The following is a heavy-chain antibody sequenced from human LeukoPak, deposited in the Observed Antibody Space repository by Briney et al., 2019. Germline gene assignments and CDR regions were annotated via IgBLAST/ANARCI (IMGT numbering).Heavy chain of an antibody. CDR1: GGSISSGGYY. CDR2: IYYSGST. D-gene: IGHD3-3*01. J-gene: IGHJ6*02. CDR3: ARHGGDFWSGAQYYGMDV. V-gene: IGHV4-61*08. Sequence: SETLSLTSTVSGGSISSGGYYWSWIRQHPGKGLEWIGYIYYSGSTNYNPSLKSRVTISVDTSKNQFSLRLSSVTAADTAVYYCARHGGDFWSGAQYYGMDVWGQGTTVTVSS.